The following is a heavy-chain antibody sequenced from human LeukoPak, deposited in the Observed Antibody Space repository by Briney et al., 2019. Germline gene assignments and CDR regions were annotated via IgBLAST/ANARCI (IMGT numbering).Heavy chain of an antibody. J-gene: IGHJ4*02. V-gene: IGHV3-23*01. CDR1: GFTFSSYT. Sequence: GGSLRLSCAASGFTFSSYTMSWVRQAPGKGLEGVSSISGSGGSTYYADSVKGRFTISRDNAKNSLYLQMNSLRAEDTAVYYCARARGVGATIDYWGQGTLVTVSS. CDR3: ARARGVGATIDY. CDR2: ISGSGGST. D-gene: IGHD1-26*01.